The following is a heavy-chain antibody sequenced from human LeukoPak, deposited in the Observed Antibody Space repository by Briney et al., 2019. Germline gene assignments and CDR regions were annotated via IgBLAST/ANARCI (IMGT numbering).Heavy chain of an antibody. V-gene: IGHV3-7*05. CDR1: GFTFSSYW. CDR3: ARDLRAGITIFGVVAPTWFDP. D-gene: IGHD3-3*01. Sequence: TGGSLRLSCAASGFTFSSYWMSWVRKAPGKGLEWVANIKQDGSEKYYVDSVKGRFTISRDNAKNSLYLQMNSLRAEDTAVYYCARDLRAGITIFGVVAPTWFDPWGQGTLVTVSS. CDR2: IKQDGSEK. J-gene: IGHJ5*02.